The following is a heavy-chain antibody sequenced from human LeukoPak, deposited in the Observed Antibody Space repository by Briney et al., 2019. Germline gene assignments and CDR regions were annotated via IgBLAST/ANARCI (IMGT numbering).Heavy chain of an antibody. J-gene: IGHJ4*02. D-gene: IGHD3-10*01. V-gene: IGHV4-59*01. CDR2: IYYSGST. Sequence: SETLSLTCTVSGGSISSYYWSWIRQPPGKGLEWIGYIYYSGSTNYNPSLKSRVTISVDTSKNQFSLKLISVTAADTAVYYCARGEWFGEFHFDYWGQGTLVTVSS. CDR3: ARGEWFGEFHFDY. CDR1: GGSISSYY.